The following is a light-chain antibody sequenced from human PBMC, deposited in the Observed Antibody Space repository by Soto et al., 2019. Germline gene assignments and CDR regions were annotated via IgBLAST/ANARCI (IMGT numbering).Light chain of an antibody. CDR2: YDS. V-gene: IGLV3-21*04. CDR3: QVWDSSSDHYVV. J-gene: IGLJ2*01. Sequence: SYELTQPPSVSVAPGKTARITCGGNNIGSKSVHWYQQKPGQAPVLVIYYDSDRPSGIPERFSGSNSGNTATLTISRVEAGDEADYYCQVWDSSSDHYVVSGGGTKLTVL. CDR1: NIGSKS.